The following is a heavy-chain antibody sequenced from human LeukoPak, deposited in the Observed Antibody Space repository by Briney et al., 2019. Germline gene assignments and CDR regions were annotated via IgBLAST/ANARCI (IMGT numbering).Heavy chain of an antibody. D-gene: IGHD3-10*01. CDR1: GGSISSGNYY. V-gene: IGHV4-61*01. J-gene: IGHJ4*02. CDR3: ARGQWFRAF. CDR2: IHYSGSA. Sequence: SETLSLTCTVSGGSISSGNYYWTWIRQPPGKGLEWIGEIHYSGSATYNPSLKSRVTISVDTSKNQFSLKMNSVTAADTAVYYCARGQWFRAFWSRGTPVTVSS.